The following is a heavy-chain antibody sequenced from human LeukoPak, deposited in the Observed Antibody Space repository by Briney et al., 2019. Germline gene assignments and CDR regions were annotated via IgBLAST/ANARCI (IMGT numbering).Heavy chain of an antibody. CDR3: ARGAYYYDSSGSQADAFDI. CDR1: GGSISSYY. J-gene: IGHJ3*02. V-gene: IGHV4-59*01. CDR2: IYYSGST. Sequence: SETLSLTHTVSGGSISSYYWSWVRQPPGKGLEWIGYIYYSGSTNYNPSLKSRVTISVDTSKNQFSLKLSSVTAADTAVYYCARGAYYYDSSGSQADAFDIWGQGTMVTVSS. D-gene: IGHD3-22*01.